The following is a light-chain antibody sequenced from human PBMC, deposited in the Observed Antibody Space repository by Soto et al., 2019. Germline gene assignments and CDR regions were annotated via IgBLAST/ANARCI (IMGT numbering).Light chain of an antibody. V-gene: IGKV1-39*01. CDR3: QQSNSSPLT. CDR2: DAS. J-gene: IGKJ3*01. Sequence: EIQRTQSPSALSASAGDRVTISCQASQDITNYLNWYQHKPGHAPNLLIYDASTLQAGVPSRFRGSGSGTDFTLTINSLQPEDFATYFCQQSNSSPLTFGRGTQVDIK. CDR1: QDITNY.